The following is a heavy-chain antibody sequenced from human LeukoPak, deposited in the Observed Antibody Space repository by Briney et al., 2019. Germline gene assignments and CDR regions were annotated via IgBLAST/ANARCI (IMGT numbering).Heavy chain of an antibody. CDR3: GRYSSGYPPYYYGMDV. CDR1: GYTFPSYW. CDR2: IFPGESDT. J-gene: IGHJ6*01. D-gene: IGHD3-22*01. V-gene: IGHV5-51*01. Sequence: GESLKISCKGSGYTFPSYWIGWVRQMPGKGLEWMGIIFPGESDTRHSPSFQGQLTISADKSISTAYLQWSSLKASDTAVYYCGRYSSGYPPYYYGMDVWGQGTTVTVSS.